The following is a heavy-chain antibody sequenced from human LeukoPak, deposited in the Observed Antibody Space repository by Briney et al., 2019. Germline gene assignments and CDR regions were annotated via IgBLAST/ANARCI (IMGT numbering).Heavy chain of an antibody. CDR1: GLTFSNIW. D-gene: IGHD1-7*01. CDR3: TRDWKYSTFDY. CDR2: INPDGSLK. J-gene: IGHJ4*02. Sequence: GSLRLSCAASGLTFSNIWMTWVRQAPGKGLEWVATINPDGSLKNYVDSVKGRFTISRDNAKNPVYLQMNTVRAEDTAVYYCTRDWKYSTFDYWGQGTLVTVSS. V-gene: IGHV3-7*01.